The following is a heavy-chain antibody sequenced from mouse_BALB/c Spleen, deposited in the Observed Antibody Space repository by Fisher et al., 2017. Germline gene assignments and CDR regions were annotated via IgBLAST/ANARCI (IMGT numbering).Heavy chain of an antibody. J-gene: IGHJ1*01. CDR3: AREGNYPSYWYFDV. D-gene: IGHD2-1*01. Sequence: KFKGKATLTADKSSSTAYMQLSSLTSEDSAVYYCAREGNYPSYWYFDVWGAGTTVTVSS. V-gene: IGHV1-80*01.